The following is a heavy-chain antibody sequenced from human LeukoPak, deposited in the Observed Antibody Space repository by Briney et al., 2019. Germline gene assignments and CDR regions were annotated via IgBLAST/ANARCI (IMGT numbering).Heavy chain of an antibody. D-gene: IGHD5-24*01. CDR3: AREMDTTQTFDY. V-gene: IGHV4-39*07. J-gene: IGHJ4*02. Sequence: SESLSLTCTVSGDSSTNSIYYWGWIRQPPGKGLEWIGSIDYRGSTYYNPSLKSRATISIDTSKNQFSLNLSSVTAADTAVYYCAREMDTTQTFDYWGQGIQVTVSS. CDR2: IDYRGST. CDR1: GDSSTNSIYY.